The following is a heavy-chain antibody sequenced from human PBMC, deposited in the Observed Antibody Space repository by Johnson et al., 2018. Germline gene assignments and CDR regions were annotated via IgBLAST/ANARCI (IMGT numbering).Heavy chain of an antibody. D-gene: IGHD3-3*02. J-gene: IGHJ3*02. Sequence: VQLVQSGGGLVKPGGSLRLSCAASGFTFSSYSMNWVRQAPGKGLEWVSSISSSSSYIYYADSVKGRFTISRDNSKNTLYLQMNSLRAEDTAVYYCARLSAGAFDSWGQGTMVTVSS. CDR3: ARLSAGAFDS. CDR2: ISSSSSYI. CDR1: GFTFSSYS. V-gene: IGHV3-21*01.